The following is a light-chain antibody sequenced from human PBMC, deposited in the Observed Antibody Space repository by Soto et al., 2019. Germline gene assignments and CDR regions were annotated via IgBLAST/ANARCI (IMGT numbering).Light chain of an antibody. V-gene: IGKV3-11*01. CDR3: QQRSSWWT. CDR2: DAS. Sequence: EIVLTQSPATLSLSPGERATLSCRASQSVSSFLAWYQQKPGQAPRLLIYDASNSATGIPARFSGSGSGTDFPLTISSLEPDDFAVYYCQQRSSWWTFGQGTKVEIK. J-gene: IGKJ1*01. CDR1: QSVSSF.